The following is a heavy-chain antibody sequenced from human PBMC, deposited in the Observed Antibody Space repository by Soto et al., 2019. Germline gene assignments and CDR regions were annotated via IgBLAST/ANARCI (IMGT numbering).Heavy chain of an antibody. D-gene: IGHD2-2*01. CDR3: AREVYCSSTSCYAFCDY. J-gene: IGHJ4*02. V-gene: IGHV3-11*01. Sequence: GGSLSLSCAASGFTFSDYYMSWIRQAPGKGLEWVSYISSSGSTIYYADSVKGRFTISRDNAKNLLYLQMNSLRAEDTAVYYCAREVYCSSTSCYAFCDYWGQGTLVTVSS. CDR1: GFTFSDYY. CDR2: ISSSGSTI.